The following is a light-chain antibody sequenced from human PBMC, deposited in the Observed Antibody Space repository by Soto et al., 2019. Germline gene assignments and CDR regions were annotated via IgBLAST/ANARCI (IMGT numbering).Light chain of an antibody. Sequence: DIQMTQSPSSMSASVGDRVTISCRASQSISTFLNWYQQKPGKAPKLLIYAASTLQSGVPSRFSGSGSGTDFTLTISNLQAEDVAVYYCQHYFDIPLTFGGGTSVEIK. CDR2: AAS. V-gene: IGKV1-39*01. CDR3: QHYFDIPLT. J-gene: IGKJ4*01. CDR1: QSISTF.